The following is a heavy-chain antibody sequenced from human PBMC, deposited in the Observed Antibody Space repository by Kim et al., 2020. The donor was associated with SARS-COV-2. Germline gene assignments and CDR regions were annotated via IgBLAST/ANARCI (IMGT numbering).Heavy chain of an antibody. CDR1: GITFSNNP. Sequence: GESLRLSCAASGITFSNNPMSWVRQAPGKGLEWVSVINGRGDTTYYVDSVKGRFSISRDNSKNTLYLQMNSLRVEDSAVYYCAKDPHPAYCGGDCYLSWGQGTLVTVSS. D-gene: IGHD2-21*02. V-gene: IGHV3-23*01. J-gene: IGHJ5*02. CDR2: INGRGDTT. CDR3: AKDPHPAYCGGDCYLS.